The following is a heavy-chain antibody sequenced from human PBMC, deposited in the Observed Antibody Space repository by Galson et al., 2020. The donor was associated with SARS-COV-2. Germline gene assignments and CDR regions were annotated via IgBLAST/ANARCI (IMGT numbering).Heavy chain of an antibody. J-gene: IGHJ3*02. Sequence: SETLSLTCTVSGGSISSSSYYWGWIRQPPGKGLEWIGSIYYSGSTYYNPSLKSRVTISVDTSKNQFSLKLSSVTAADTAVHYCARRYMGFTYYYGSGSYPDAFDIWGQGTMVTVSS. CDR2: IYYSGST. CDR3: ARRYMGFTYYYGSGSYPDAFDI. D-gene: IGHD3-10*01. CDR1: GGSISSSSYY. V-gene: IGHV4-39*01.